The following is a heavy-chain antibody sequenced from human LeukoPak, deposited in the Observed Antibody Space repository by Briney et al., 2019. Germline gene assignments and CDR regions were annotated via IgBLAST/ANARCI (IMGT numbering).Heavy chain of an antibody. CDR1: GFTFSSYE. V-gene: IGHV3-48*03. Sequence: GGSLRLSCAASGFTFSSYEMNWVRQAPGKGLEWVSYISSSGSTIYYADSVKGRFTISRDNAKNSLYLQMNSLRAEDTAVYYCGRGFWSGYSRAGMDVWGHGTTVTVSS. D-gene: IGHD3-3*01. CDR3: GRGFWSGYSRAGMDV. CDR2: ISSSGSTI. J-gene: IGHJ6*01.